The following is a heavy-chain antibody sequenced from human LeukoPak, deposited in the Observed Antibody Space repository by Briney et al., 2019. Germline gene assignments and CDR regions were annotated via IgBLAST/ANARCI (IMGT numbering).Heavy chain of an antibody. CDR2: ISSSSSYT. D-gene: IGHD3-10*01. V-gene: IGHV3-11*06. CDR3: ARGVIGFGEFLDY. CDR1: GFTFSDYY. Sequence: GGSLRLSCAASGFTFSDYYMSWIRQAPGKGLEWVSYISSSSSYTKYADSVKGRFTISRDKAKNSLYLQMNSLRAEDTAVYYCARGVIGFGEFLDYWGQGTLVTVSS. J-gene: IGHJ4*02.